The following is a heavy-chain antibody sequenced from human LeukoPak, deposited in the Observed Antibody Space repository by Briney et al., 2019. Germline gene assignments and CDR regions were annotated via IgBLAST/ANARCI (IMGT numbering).Heavy chain of an antibody. V-gene: IGHV1-46*01. D-gene: IGHD3-3*01. CDR3: ARDPIFGVVDDAFDI. J-gene: IGHJ3*02. CDR1: GYTFTSYY. Sequence: ASVKVSCKASGYTFTSYYMHWVRQAPGQGLEWMGIINPSGGSTSYAQKFQGRVTMTRDTSTSTVYMELSSLRSEDTAVYYCARDPIFGVVDDAFDIWGQGTMVTVSS. CDR2: INPSGGST.